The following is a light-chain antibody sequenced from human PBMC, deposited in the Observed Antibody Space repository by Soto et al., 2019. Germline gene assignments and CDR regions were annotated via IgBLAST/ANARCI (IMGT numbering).Light chain of an antibody. V-gene: IGKV1-5*01. Sequence: DIQMTQSPSILSASVGHRVTITCRASQSISSRLVWYQQKPGKAPKLLIYDASSLESGVPSRFSGIGSGTEFTLTIPSLRPDDFATYYCQQYDSYAWTFGQGTKVEIK. CDR3: QQYDSYAWT. J-gene: IGKJ1*01. CDR2: DAS. CDR1: QSISSR.